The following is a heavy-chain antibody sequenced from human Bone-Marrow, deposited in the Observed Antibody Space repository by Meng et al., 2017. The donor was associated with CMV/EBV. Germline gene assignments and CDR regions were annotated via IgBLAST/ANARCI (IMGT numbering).Heavy chain of an antibody. CDR3: ARDYRDGEQIVRFSPFDY. CDR2: IRSKAYGGTT. CDR1: GFTFGDYA. V-gene: IGHV3-49*04. Sequence: GESLKISCTASGFTFGDYAMSWVRQAPGKGLEWVGFIRSKAYGGTTEYAASVKGRFTISRDDSKSIDYLQMNSLRAEDTAVYYCARDYRDGEQIVRFSPFDYWGQGTLVTVSS. D-gene: IGHD6-6*01. J-gene: IGHJ4*02.